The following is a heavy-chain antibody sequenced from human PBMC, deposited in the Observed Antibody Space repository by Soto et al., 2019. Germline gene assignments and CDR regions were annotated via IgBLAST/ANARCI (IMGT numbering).Heavy chain of an antibody. J-gene: IGHJ6*02. V-gene: IGHV1-18*01. CDR3: ARDFGSSIVGASAGMDV. CDR1: GYTFTSYG. CDR2: ISAYNGNT. Sequence: QVQLVQSGAEVKKPGASVKVSCKASGYTFTSYGISWVRQAPGQGLEWMGWISAYNGNTNYAQKLQGRVTMTTDTSTSTADMELRSLRSDDTAVYYCARDFGSSIVGASAGMDVWGQGTTVTVSS. D-gene: IGHD1-26*01.